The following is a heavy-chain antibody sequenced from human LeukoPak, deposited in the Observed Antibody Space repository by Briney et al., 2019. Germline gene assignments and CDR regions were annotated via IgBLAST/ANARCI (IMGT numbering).Heavy chain of an antibody. J-gene: IGHJ6*03. D-gene: IGHD2-15*01. CDR1: GFTFSSYA. Sequence: GGSLRLSCAASGFTFSSYAMSWVRQAPRKGLEWVSAITGSGGSTYYADSVKGRFTISRDNSKNTLYLQMNSLRAEDTAVYYCAKPACSGGSCYYYYYYMDVWGKGTTVTVSS. CDR3: AKPACSGGSCYYYYYYMDV. CDR2: ITGSGGST. V-gene: IGHV3-23*01.